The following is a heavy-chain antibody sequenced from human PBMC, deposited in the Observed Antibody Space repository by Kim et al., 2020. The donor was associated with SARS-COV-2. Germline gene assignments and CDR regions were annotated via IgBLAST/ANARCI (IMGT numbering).Heavy chain of an antibody. V-gene: IGHV3-48*02. CDR3: ARAHAAAEDYFDY. J-gene: IGHJ4*02. D-gene: IGHD6-13*01. Sequence: SYISGSSDTIYYADSVKGRFTISRDNAKNSLFLQMNSLRDEDTSVYFCARAHAAAEDYFDYCGQGT. CDR2: ISGSSDTI.